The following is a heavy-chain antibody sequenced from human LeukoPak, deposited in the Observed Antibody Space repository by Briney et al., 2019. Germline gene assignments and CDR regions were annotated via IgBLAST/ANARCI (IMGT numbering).Heavy chain of an antibody. CDR2: ISYDGSNK. Sequence: GGSLRLSCAASGFTFSSYAMHWVRQAPGKGLEWVAVISYDGSNKYYADSVKGRFTISRDNSKNTLYLQMNSLRAEDTAVYYCARGSGYFPQPIDYWGQGTLVTVSS. V-gene: IGHV3-30-3*01. CDR1: GFTFSSYA. CDR3: ARGSGYFPQPIDY. J-gene: IGHJ4*02. D-gene: IGHD3-3*01.